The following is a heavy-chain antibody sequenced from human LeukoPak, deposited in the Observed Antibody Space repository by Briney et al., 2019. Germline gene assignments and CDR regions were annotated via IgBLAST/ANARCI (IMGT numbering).Heavy chain of an antibody. CDR2: IYYSGST. J-gene: IGHJ6*02. V-gene: IGHV4-31*02. Sequence: LRLSCAASGFTFSDYYWSWIRQHPGKGLEWIGYIYYSGSTYYNPSLKSRVTISVDTSKNQFSLKLSSVTAADTAVYYCAREGYPQRDGMDVWGQGTTVTVSS. CDR3: AREGYPQRDGMDV. CDR1: GFTFSDYY. D-gene: IGHD6-13*01.